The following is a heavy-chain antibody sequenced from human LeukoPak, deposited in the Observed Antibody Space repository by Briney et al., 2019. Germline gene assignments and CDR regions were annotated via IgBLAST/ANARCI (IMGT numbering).Heavy chain of an antibody. Sequence: GGSLRLSCAASGFTFSSYAMHWVRQAPGKGLEWVAVISYDGSNKYYADSVKGRFTISRDNSKNTLYLQMNSLRAEDTAVYYCARDSWEWELQLVDYWGQGTLVTVSS. V-gene: IGHV3-30-3*01. D-gene: IGHD1-26*01. CDR3: ARDSWEWELQLVDY. J-gene: IGHJ4*02. CDR1: GFTFSSYA. CDR2: ISYDGSNK.